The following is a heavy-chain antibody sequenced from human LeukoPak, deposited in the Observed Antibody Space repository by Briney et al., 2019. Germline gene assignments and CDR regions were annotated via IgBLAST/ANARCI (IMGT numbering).Heavy chain of an antibody. V-gene: IGHV4-59*08. J-gene: IGHJ5*02. CDR2: IYHSGST. CDR1: GGSISSYY. Sequence: SETLSLTCTVSGGSISSYYWSWIRQPPGKGLEWIGSIYHSGSTYYNPSLKSRVTISVDTSKNQFSLKLSSVTAADTAVYYCARTTYSSSWYGRGPNWFDPWGQGTLVTVSS. CDR3: ARTTYSSSWYGRGPNWFDP. D-gene: IGHD6-13*01.